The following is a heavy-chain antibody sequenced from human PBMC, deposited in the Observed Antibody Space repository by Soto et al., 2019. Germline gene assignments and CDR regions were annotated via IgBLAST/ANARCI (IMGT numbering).Heavy chain of an antibody. CDR1: GFSFSDYE. D-gene: IGHD3-10*01. CDR3: ARDAFEIYYKFGLDV. V-gene: IGHV3-48*03. Sequence: PGGSLRLSCAASGFSFSDYEMNWVRQTPGKGLEWLSYISSSGGTIKYADSVKGRFTISRDNAKNSLYLQMRSLRADDTAVYYCARDAFEIYYKFGLDVWGQGTPVTVSS. J-gene: IGHJ6*02. CDR2: ISSSGGTI.